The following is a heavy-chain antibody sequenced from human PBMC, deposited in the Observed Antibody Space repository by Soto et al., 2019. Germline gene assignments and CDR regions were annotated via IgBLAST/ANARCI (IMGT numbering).Heavy chain of an antibody. CDR3: ARVRYFGPLHSEAFDI. D-gene: IGHD3-9*01. Sequence: PGGSLRLSCAASGFTFSIYSMNWVRQAPGKGLEWVSSISSSSSYIYYADSVKGRFTISRDNAKNSLYLQMNSLRAEDTAVYYCARVRYFGPLHSEAFDIWGQGTMVTVSS. CDR2: ISSSSSYI. J-gene: IGHJ3*02. V-gene: IGHV3-21*01. CDR1: GFTFSIYS.